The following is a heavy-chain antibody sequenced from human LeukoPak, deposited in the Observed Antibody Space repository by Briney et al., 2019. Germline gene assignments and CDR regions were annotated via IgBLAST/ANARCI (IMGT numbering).Heavy chain of an antibody. J-gene: IGHJ6*03. D-gene: IGHD5-24*01. CDR1: GGPISSYY. V-gene: IGHV4-59*01. Sequence: SETLSLTCTVSGGPISSYYWSWIRQPPGKGLEWIGYIYYSGSTNYNPSLKSRVTISVDTSKNQFSLKLSSVTAADTAVYYCARVRDGYNGAGYYYYKDVWGKGTTVTISS. CDR3: ARVRDGYNGAGYYYYKDV. CDR2: IYYSGST.